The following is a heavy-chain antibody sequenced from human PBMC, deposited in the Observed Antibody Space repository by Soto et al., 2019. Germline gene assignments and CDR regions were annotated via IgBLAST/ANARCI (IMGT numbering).Heavy chain of an antibody. CDR3: ARGYYYDSSGYSTHFEY. J-gene: IGHJ4*02. CDR1: GCTFSSYA. CDR2: IIPIFGTA. Sequence: SVKVSCKASGCTFSSYAISWVRQAPGQGLEWMGGIIPIFGTANYAQKFQGRVTITADESTSTAYMELSSLRSEDTAVYYCARGYYYDSSGYSTHFEYLGQGTLVIVS. D-gene: IGHD3-22*01. V-gene: IGHV1-69*13.